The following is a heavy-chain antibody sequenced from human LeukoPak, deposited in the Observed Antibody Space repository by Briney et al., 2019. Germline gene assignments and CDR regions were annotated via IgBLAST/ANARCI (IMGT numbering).Heavy chain of an antibody. CDR1: RFTFSIYG. J-gene: IGHJ4*02. CDR2: ISYDGSNK. CDR3: AKCGNYYGSGSYLFDY. Sequence: GRSLRLSCAASRFTFSIYGMHWVRQAPGKALERVALISYDGSNKYSADSVKGRFTISRNNSKNTLYLQMNGLRAADTAVYYCAKCGNYYGSGSYLFDYWGQGTLVTVSS. D-gene: IGHD3-10*01. V-gene: IGHV3-30*18.